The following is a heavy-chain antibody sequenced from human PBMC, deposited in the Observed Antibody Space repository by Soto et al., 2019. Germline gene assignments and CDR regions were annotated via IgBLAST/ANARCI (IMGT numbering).Heavy chain of an antibody. CDR2: ISSSSSYI. D-gene: IGHD2-2*01. CDR3: ARDPDIVVVPAYYGMDV. J-gene: IGHJ6*02. Sequence: GGSLRLSCAASGFTFSSYSMNWVRQAPGKGLEWVSSISSSSSYIYYADSVKGRFTISRDNAKNSLYLQMNSLRAEDTAVYYCARDPDIVVVPAYYGMDVWGQGTTVTVSS. V-gene: IGHV3-21*01. CDR1: GFTFSSYS.